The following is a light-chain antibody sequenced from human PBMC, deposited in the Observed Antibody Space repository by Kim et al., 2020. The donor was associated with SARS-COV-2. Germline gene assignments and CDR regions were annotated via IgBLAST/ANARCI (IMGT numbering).Light chain of an antibody. J-gene: IGKJ4*01. V-gene: IGKV1-39*01. CDR1: QSISSH. CDR2: AAS. Sequence: DIQMTQSPSSLSASVGDRVTITCRTTQSISSHLNWYQQKPGRAPKLLISAASTLQGGVPSRFSGSGSETDFTLTISSLQPGDFATYYCQQTYSFPLIFGGGTKVDIK. CDR3: QQTYSFPLI.